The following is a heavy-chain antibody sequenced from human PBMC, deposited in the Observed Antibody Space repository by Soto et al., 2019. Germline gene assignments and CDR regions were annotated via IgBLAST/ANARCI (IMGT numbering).Heavy chain of an antibody. CDR3: TTDAVEMTTIDY. CDR1: GFTFSNAW. Sequence: EVQLVESGGGLVKPGGSLRLSCAASGFTFSNAWMSWVRQAPGKGLEWVGRIKSKTDGGTRDYAAPVKGRFTISRDDSKNTLYLQMNSLKTEDTAVYYYTTDAVEMTTIDYWGQGTLVTVSS. CDR2: IKSKTDGGTR. V-gene: IGHV3-15*01. D-gene: IGHD4-4*01. J-gene: IGHJ4*02.